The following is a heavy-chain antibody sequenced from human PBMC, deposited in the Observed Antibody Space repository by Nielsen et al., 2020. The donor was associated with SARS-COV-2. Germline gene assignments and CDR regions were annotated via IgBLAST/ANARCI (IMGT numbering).Heavy chain of an antibody. Sequence: GGSLRLSCAASGFTFSSYSMNWVRKAPGKGLEWVSSISSSSSYIYYADSVKGSFTISRDNAKNSLYLQMNSLRAEDTAVYYCAWLLPQTYYYYGMDVWGQGTTVTVSS. J-gene: IGHJ6*02. D-gene: IGHD2-15*01. CDR1: GFTFSSYS. CDR3: AWLLPQTYYYYGMDV. CDR2: ISSSSSYI. V-gene: IGHV3-21*01.